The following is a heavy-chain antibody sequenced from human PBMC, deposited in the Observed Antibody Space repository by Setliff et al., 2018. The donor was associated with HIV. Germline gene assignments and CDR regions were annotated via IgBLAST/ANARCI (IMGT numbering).Heavy chain of an antibody. CDR3: AREDYYDSY. CDR2: INPTGDIT. D-gene: IGHD3-22*01. V-gene: IGHV1-46*01. J-gene: IGHJ4*02. CDR1: GYTFSSNY. Sequence: ASVKVSCKASGYTFSSNYMHWVRQAPGQGLEWMGLINPTGDITFYPQKFQARVTMTRDTSTSTVYLELRSLRSEDTAVYYCAREDYYDSYWGQGTLVTVSS.